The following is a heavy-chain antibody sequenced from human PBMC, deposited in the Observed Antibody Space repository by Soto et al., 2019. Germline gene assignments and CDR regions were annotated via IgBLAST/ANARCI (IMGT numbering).Heavy chain of an antibody. CDR2: MSHSGRT. V-gene: IGHV4-39*01. CDR1: GGFVSSGSYY. D-gene: IGHD6-19*01. CDR3: ARHVTSEWLVLEYFQH. J-gene: IGHJ1*01. Sequence: SETLSLTCAVCGGFVSSGSYYWSWIRQPPGKGLEWIGEMSHSGRTHYNPSLKSRVTISVDTSKNQFSLKLSSVTAADTAVYYCARHVTSEWLVLEYFQHWGQGTLVTVSS.